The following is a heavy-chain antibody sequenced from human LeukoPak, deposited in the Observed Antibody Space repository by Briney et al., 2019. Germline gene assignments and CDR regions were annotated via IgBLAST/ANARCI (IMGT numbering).Heavy chain of an antibody. D-gene: IGHD2-2*01. J-gene: IGHJ1*01. V-gene: IGHV4-39*01. Sequence: SETLSLTCTVSGVSISSGYDYWGWIREPPGKGLEWIGTIYYSGSTYNNPSLKSRVSMSVDTSTNQLSLKLYSVTATDTAVFYRVRQTYQLPNPFNLWGQGTLVTVSS. CDR3: VRQTYQLPNPFNL. CDR2: IYYSGST. CDR1: GVSISSGYDY.